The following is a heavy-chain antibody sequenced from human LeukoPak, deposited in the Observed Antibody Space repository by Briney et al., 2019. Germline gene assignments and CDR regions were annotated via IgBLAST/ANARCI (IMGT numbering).Heavy chain of an antibody. J-gene: IGHJ4*02. D-gene: IGHD5-12*01. CDR3: ARAGLRGFDY. CDR2: ISSSSSYI. CDR1: GFTFSSYS. V-gene: IGHV3-21*01. Sequence: PGGSLRLSCAASGFTFSSYSMNWVRQAPGKGLEWVSSISSSSSYIYYADSVKGRFTISRDNAKNSLYLQMNSLRAEDTAAYYCARAGLRGFDYWGQGTLVTVSS.